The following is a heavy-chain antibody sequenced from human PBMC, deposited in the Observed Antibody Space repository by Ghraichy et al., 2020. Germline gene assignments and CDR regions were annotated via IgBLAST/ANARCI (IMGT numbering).Heavy chain of an antibody. CDR3: AKDLGPGSITIFGVVIMAGNYFDY. CDR1: GFTFSSYA. J-gene: IGHJ4*02. V-gene: IGHV3-23*01. CDR2: ISGSGGST. Sequence: GGSLRLSCAASGFTFSSYAMSWVRQAPGKGLEWVSAISGSGGSTYYADSVKGRFTISRDNSKNTLYLQMNSLRAEDTAVYYCAKDLGPGSITIFGVVIMAGNYFDYWGQGTLVTVSS. D-gene: IGHD3-3*01.